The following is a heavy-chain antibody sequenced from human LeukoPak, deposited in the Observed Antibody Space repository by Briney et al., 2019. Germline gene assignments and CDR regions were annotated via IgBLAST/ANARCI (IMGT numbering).Heavy chain of an antibody. J-gene: IGHJ4*02. D-gene: IGHD3/OR15-3a*01. Sequence: ASVKVSCKVSGYTLTELSMHWVRQAPGKGLGWMGGFDPEDGETIYAQKFQGRVTMTEDTSTDTAYMELSSLRSEDTAVYYCATGTGYYPSPDYWGQGTLVTVSS. V-gene: IGHV1-24*01. CDR1: GYTLTELS. CDR2: FDPEDGET. CDR3: ATGTGYYPSPDY.